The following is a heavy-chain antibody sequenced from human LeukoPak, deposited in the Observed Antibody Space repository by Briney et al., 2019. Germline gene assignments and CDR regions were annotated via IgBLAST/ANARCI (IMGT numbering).Heavy chain of an antibody. V-gene: IGHV3-23*01. Sequence: PGGSLRLSCAASGFTFSSYAMSWVRQAPGKGLEWVSGISDGGVSTYYADSVKGRFTLSRDNSKNTLYLQMNSLRAEDTAVYYCAKDLSSSSWGQGTLVTVSS. CDR3: AKDLSSSS. CDR1: GFTFSSYA. J-gene: IGHJ4*02. CDR2: ISDGGVST. D-gene: IGHD6-6*01.